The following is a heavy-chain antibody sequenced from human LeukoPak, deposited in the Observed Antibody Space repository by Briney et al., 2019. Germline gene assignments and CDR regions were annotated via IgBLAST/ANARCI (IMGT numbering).Heavy chain of an antibody. CDR1: GGSISSSKW. D-gene: IGHD3-16*02. CDR2: IYHSGST. J-gene: IGHJ4*02. V-gene: IGHV4-4*02. CDR3: ERGAPSVVSFDS. Sequence: PSGTLSLTCAVSGGSISSSKWWSWVRQPPGKGLEWIGEIYHSGSTNYNPSLKSRVTISVDKSKNQFSLQLNSVTPEDTAVYYCERGAPSVVSFDSWAQETLVTVSS.